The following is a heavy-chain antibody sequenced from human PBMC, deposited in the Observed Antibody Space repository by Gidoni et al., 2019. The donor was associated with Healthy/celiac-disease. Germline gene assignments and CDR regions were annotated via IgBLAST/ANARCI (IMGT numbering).Heavy chain of an antibody. J-gene: IGHJ4*02. CDR2: ISSSSSYI. Sequence: ERQLVESGGGLVKPGGPLRFSCAAPGFIFSSYSMNWVRKAPGKGLEWLSSISSSSSYIYYADSVKGRFTISRDNAKNKLYLQMNSLSAEDAAVYYCAKEGVGWGKDQYFDYWGQGTLVTVSS. D-gene: IGHD3-16*01. V-gene: IGHV3-21*01. CDR1: GFIFSSYS. CDR3: AKEGVGWGKDQYFDY.